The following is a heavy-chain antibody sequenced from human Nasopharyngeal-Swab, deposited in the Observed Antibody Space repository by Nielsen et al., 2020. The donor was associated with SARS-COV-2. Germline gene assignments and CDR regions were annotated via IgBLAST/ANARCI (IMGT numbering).Heavy chain of an antibody. CDR1: GGTFSSHA. CDR2: NIPIFGTA. V-gene: IGHV1-69*13. D-gene: IGHD5-18*01. Sequence: SVKVSCKASGGTFSSHAISWVRQAPGQGLEWMGGNIPIFGTANYAQKFQGRVTITADESTSTAYMELSSLRSEDTAVYYCARGEYSYGYFSYYYYMDVWGKGTTVTVSS. J-gene: IGHJ6*03. CDR3: ARGEYSYGYFSYYYYMDV.